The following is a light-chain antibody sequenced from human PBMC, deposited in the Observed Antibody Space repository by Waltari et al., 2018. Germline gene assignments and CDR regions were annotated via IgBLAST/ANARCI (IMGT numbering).Light chain of an antibody. Sequence: QSALTQPASVSGSPGQSITISCTGTSTDVGVYNYVSWHQQHPGKAPKLMIYDVSSRPSGVSNRFSGSKSGNTASLTISGLQAEDEADYYCSSYSSSSVYVFGTGTKVTVL. CDR3: SSYSSSSVYV. V-gene: IGLV2-14*01. J-gene: IGLJ1*01. CDR2: DVS. CDR1: STDVGVYNY.